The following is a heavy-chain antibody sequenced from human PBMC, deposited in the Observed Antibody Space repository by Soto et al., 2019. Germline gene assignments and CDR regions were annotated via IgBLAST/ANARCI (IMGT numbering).Heavy chain of an antibody. D-gene: IGHD4-4*01. CDR1: GGSISSYY. CDR3: ARGGVTRYYYYGMDV. J-gene: IGHJ6*02. Sequence: SETLSLTCTFSGGSISSYYWSWIRQPPGKGLEWIGYIYYSGSTNYNPSLKSRVTISVDTSKNQFSLKLSPVTAADTAVYYCARGGVTRYYYYGMDVWGQGTTVTVSS. V-gene: IGHV4-59*01. CDR2: IYYSGST.